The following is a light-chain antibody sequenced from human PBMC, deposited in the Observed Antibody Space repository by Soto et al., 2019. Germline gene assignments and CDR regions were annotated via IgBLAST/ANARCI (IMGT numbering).Light chain of an antibody. Sequence: EIVLTQSPATLSLSPGERATLSCRASRSVSSYLAWYQQKPGQAPSLLIYDASNRATGIPARFSGSGSGTDLTLTISSLEPEDFAVYYCQQRSNWLSITFGQGTRLEIK. CDR3: QQRSNWLSIT. V-gene: IGKV3-11*01. J-gene: IGKJ5*01. CDR2: DAS. CDR1: RSVSSY.